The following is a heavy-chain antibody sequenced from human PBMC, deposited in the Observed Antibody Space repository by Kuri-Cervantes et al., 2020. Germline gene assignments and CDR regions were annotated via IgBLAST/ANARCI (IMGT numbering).Heavy chain of an antibody. V-gene: IGHV1-69*13. CDR1: GGTFSSYA. Sequence: SVKVSCKASGGTFSSYAISWVRQAPGQGLEWMGGIIPIFGTANYAQKFKGRVTITADESTSTAYMELSSLRSEDTAVYYWACGVGSPTYFGYWGEGTLVTVSS. CDR2: IIPIFGTA. CDR3: ACGVGSPTYFGY. D-gene: IGHD3-3*01. J-gene: IGHJ4*02.